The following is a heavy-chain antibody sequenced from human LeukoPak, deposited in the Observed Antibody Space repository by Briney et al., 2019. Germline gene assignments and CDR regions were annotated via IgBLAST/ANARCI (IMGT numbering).Heavy chain of an antibody. CDR1: GGTFSNYA. V-gene: IGHV1-69*13. D-gene: IGHD3-9*01. CDR3: ARDLLGSATSYSSGAWDY. J-gene: IGHJ4*02. Sequence: ASVKVSCKASGGTFSNYAISWVRQAPRQGLEWMGGIIPIFDTADNAQKFQGRLTITADESTSTAYMELSSLRAEDTAVYYCARDLLGSATSYSSGAWDYWGQGTLVTVSS. CDR2: IIPIFDTA.